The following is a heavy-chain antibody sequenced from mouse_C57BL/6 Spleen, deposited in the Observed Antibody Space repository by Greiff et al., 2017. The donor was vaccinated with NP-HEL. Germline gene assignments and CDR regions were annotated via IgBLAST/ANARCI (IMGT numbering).Heavy chain of an antibody. Sequence: QVQLQQPGAELVKPGASVKLSCKASGYTFTSYWMHWVKQRPGQGLEWIGMIHPNSGSTNYNEKFKSKATLTVDKSSSTAYMQLSSLTSEDSAVYYCAVDYYGSSEGCAYWGQGTLVTVSA. CDR1: GYTFTSYW. V-gene: IGHV1-64*01. CDR3: AVDYYGSSEGCAY. J-gene: IGHJ3*01. CDR2: IHPNSGST. D-gene: IGHD1-1*01.